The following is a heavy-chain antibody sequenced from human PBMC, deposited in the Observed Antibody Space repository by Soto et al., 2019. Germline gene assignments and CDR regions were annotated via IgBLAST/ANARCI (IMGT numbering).Heavy chain of an antibody. D-gene: IGHD3-10*01. Sequence: QVQLVQSGAEVKRPGSSVKVSCKASGDTFSFYSINWVRQAPGLGLEWMGRVNPILSMSNYAQRFQGRVTMTEDKSTSTADMELSGLTSEDPAMYYCATSYGSGYRAFDYWGQGALVTVSS. CDR2: VNPILSMS. J-gene: IGHJ4*02. CDR1: GDTFSFYS. V-gene: IGHV1-69*04. CDR3: ATSYGSGYRAFDY.